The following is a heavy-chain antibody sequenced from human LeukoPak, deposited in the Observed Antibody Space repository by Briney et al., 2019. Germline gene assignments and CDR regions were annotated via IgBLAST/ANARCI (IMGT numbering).Heavy chain of an antibody. CDR1: GFTFSSYW. J-gene: IGHJ4*02. D-gene: IGHD3-22*01. CDR2: INSDGSST. V-gene: IGHV3-74*01. Sequence: PGGSLRLSCAASGFTFSSYWMHWVRQAPGKGLVWVSRINSDGSSTSYADSVKGRFTISRDNAKNTLYLQMNSLRAEDTAVYYCAREALPYYYDSSGYYPFDYWGQGTLVTVSS. CDR3: AREALPYYYDSSGYYPFDY.